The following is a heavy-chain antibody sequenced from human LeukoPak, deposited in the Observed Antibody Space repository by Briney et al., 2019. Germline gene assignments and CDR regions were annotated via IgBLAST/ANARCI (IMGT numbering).Heavy chain of an antibody. Sequence: ASVKVSCKASGYTFTGYYMHWVRQAPGQGLEWMGWINPNSGGTNYAQKFQGRVTMTRDTSISTAYMELSRLRSDDTAVYYCARGGVPAAPYNWFDPWGQGTLVTVSS. D-gene: IGHD2-2*01. V-gene: IGHV1-2*02. CDR2: INPNSGGT. CDR3: ARGGVPAAPYNWFDP. CDR1: GYTFTGYY. J-gene: IGHJ5*02.